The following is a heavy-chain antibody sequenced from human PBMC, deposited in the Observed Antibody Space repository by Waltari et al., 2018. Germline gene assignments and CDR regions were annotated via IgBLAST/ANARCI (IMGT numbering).Heavy chain of an antibody. D-gene: IGHD2-15*01. CDR1: GGSFSGYY. V-gene: IGHV4-34*01. CDR3: ARFVVVVAANGSPAGFDY. Sequence: QVQLQQWGAGLLKPSETLSLTCAVYGGSFSGYYWSWIRQPPGKGLEWIGEINHSGSTNYNPSLKSRCTISVDTSKNQFSLKLSSVTAADTAVYYCARFVVVVAANGSPAGFDYWGQGTLVTVSS. J-gene: IGHJ4*02. CDR2: INHSGST.